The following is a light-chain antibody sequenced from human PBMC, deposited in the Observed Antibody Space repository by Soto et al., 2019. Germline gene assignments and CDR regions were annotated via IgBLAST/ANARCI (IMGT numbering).Light chain of an antibody. J-gene: IGKJ2*01. V-gene: IGKV1-39*01. Sequence: IQMTQSPSSLSASVGDRVTITSRASQRITTYLNWYQQKPGEAPKLLISTSGTLQRGVPSRFSGSGSGTDFTLTITALRPEDFATYFCQKTYSSPYTFGQGTKLEI. CDR1: QRITTY. CDR3: QKTYSSPYT. CDR2: TSG.